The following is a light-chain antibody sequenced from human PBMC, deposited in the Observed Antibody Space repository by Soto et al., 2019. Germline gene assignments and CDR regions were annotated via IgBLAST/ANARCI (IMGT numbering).Light chain of an antibody. CDR2: SNT. CDR1: SSNIGSHT. Sequence: QSVLTQPPSASGTPGPTIAISCSGGSSNIGSHTVNWYQQLPGTAPRLLIYSNTQRPSGVPDRFSGSKSGTSASLAISGLQSEYEGDYYCAALDDSLNGVVFGVGTKVTVL. V-gene: IGLV1-44*01. J-gene: IGLJ2*01. CDR3: AALDDSLNGVV.